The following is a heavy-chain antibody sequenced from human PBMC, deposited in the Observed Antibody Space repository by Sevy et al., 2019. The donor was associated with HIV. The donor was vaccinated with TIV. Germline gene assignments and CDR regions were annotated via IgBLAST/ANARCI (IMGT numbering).Heavy chain of an antibody. J-gene: IGHJ6*02. D-gene: IGHD6-13*01. V-gene: IGHV1-18*01. Sequence: ASVKVSCKASGYTFTSYGISWVRQAPGQGLEWMGWISAYNGNTNYAQKLQGRVTMTTDTSTSTAYMQLRSLRSDDTAVKYCARGLGPYSSSWYLTNGMDVWGQGTTVTVSS. CDR2: ISAYNGNT. CDR1: GYTFTSYG. CDR3: ARGLGPYSSSWYLTNGMDV.